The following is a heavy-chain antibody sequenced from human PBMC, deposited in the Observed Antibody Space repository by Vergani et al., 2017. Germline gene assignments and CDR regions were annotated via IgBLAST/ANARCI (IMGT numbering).Heavy chain of an antibody. D-gene: IGHD4-23*01. CDR3: ARDTVGSFDY. J-gene: IGHJ4*02. CDR1: GGSISSYY. V-gene: IGHV4-59*01. CDR2: IYYSGST. Sequence: QVQLQESGPGLVKPSETLSLTCTVSGGSISSYYWSWIQQPPGKGLEWIGYIYYSGSTNYNPSLKSRVTISVDTSKNQFSLKLSSVTAADTAVYYCARDTVGSFDYWGQGTLVTVSS.